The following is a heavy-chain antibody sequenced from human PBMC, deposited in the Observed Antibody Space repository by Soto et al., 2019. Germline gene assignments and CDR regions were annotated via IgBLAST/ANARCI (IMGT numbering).Heavy chain of an antibody. D-gene: IGHD5-18*01. CDR3: AAAPRIQLWLDYYGMDV. J-gene: IGHJ6*02. V-gene: IGHV1-58*01. Sequence: SVKVSCKASGFTFTSSAVQWVRQARGQRLEWIGWIVVGSGNTNYAQKFQERVTITRDMSTSTAYMELSSLRSEDTAVYYCAAAPRIQLWLDYYGMDVWGQGTTVTVSS. CDR1: GFTFTSSA. CDR2: IVVGSGNT.